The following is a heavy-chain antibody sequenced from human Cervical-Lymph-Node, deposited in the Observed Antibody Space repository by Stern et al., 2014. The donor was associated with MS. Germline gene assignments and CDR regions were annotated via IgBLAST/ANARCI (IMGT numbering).Heavy chain of an antibody. V-gene: IGHV1-2*04. J-gene: IGHJ4*02. D-gene: IGHD1-7*01. Sequence: VQLVESGPEVKKPGASVKVSCKASGYTFKDYYIHWVRQAPGQGLEWMGWIDPNSGGTNYAQKFQGWVTMTRDTSISTAYMELSRLRSDDTAVYYCTKEGTSGTTFDYWGQGTLVTVSS. CDR1: GYTFKDYY. CDR3: TKEGTSGTTFDY. CDR2: IDPNSGGT.